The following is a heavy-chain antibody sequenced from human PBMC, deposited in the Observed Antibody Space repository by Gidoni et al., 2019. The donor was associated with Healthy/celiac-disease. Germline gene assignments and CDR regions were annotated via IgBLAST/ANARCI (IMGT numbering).Heavy chain of an antibody. D-gene: IGHD6-13*01. Sequence: QVQLVQSGAEVKKPGSSVKVSCKASGGPFSSYAISWVRQAPGQGLEWMGGIIPIFGTANYAQKFQGRVTMTADESTSTAYMELSSLRSEDTAVYYCAREKSSSWYHNTRHFDYWGQGTLVTVSS. CDR3: AREKSSSWYHNTRHFDY. CDR1: GGPFSSYA. CDR2: IIPIFGTA. J-gene: IGHJ4*02. V-gene: IGHV1-69*01.